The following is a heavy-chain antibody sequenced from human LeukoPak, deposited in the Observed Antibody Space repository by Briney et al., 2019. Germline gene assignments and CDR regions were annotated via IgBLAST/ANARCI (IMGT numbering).Heavy chain of an antibody. CDR1: GYSFTTYW. CDR2: INPGDSDT. CDR3: ARQGGYVAIDI. Sequence: GESLKISCKGFGYSFTTYWIAWVRQMPGKGLEWMGIINPGDSDTRYSPSFQGQVTISADKSINTAYLQWSSLKASDTAMYYCARQGGYVAIDIWGQGTMVTVSS. J-gene: IGHJ3*02. V-gene: IGHV5-51*01. D-gene: IGHD5-12*01.